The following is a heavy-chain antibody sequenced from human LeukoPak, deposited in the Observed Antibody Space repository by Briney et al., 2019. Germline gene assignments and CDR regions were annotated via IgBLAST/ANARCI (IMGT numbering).Heavy chain of an antibody. CDR2: ISSSSSYI. CDR3: ARDYYGSGSYDRFDY. V-gene: IGHV3-21*01. D-gene: IGHD3-10*01. Sequence: GGSVRLSCAASGFTFSSYSMNWVRQAPGKGLEWVSSISSSSSYIYYADSVKGRFTISRDNAKNSLYLQMNSLRAEDTAVYYCARDYYGSGSYDRFDYWGQGTLVTVSS. CDR1: GFTFSSYS. J-gene: IGHJ4*02.